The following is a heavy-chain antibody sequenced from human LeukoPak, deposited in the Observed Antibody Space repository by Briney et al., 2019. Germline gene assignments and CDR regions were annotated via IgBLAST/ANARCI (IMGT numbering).Heavy chain of an antibody. CDR1: GFTFSSYS. V-gene: IGHV3-21*01. D-gene: IGHD4-11*01. Sequence: NPGGSLRLSCAASGFTFSSYSMNWVRQAPGKGLEWVSSISSSSSYIYYADSVKGRSTISRDNAKNSLCLQMNSLRAEDTAVYYCAMATVTTREGYFDYWGQGTLVTVSS. CDR3: AMATVTTREGYFDY. J-gene: IGHJ4*02. CDR2: ISSSSSYI.